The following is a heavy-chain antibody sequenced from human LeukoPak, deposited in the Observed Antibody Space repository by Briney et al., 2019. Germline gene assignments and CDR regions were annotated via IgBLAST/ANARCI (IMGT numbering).Heavy chain of an antibody. CDR2: ISSSSSTI. CDR3: ARAFYGDYVGTLTG. Sequence: PGGSLRLSCAASGFTFSSYGMNWVRQAPGKGLEWVSYISSSSSTIYYADSVKGRFTISRDNAKNSLFLQMNSLRDEDTAVYYCARAFYGDYVGTLTGWGQGTLVTVSS. J-gene: IGHJ4*02. CDR1: GFTFSSYG. D-gene: IGHD4-17*01. V-gene: IGHV3-48*02.